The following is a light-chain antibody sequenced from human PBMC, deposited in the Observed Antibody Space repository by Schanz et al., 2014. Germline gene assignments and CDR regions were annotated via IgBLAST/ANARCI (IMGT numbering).Light chain of an antibody. CDR3: HQYGSSPYT. Sequence: EIVLTQSPDTLSLSPGERATLSCRASQSVSRYLAWYQQKPGQAPRLLIYGASSRATGIPDRFSGSGSGTDFTLTISRLEPEDFAVYYCHQYGSSPYTCGQGTKLEIK. V-gene: IGKV3-20*01. CDR1: QSVSRY. CDR2: GAS. J-gene: IGKJ2*01.